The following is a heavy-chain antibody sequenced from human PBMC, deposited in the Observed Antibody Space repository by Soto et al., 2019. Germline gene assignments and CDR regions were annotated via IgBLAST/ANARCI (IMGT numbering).Heavy chain of an antibody. Sequence: QVQLVQSGAEVKKPGSSVKVSCKASGGTFSSYAISWVRQAPGQGLEWMGGIIPIFGTANYAQKFQGRVRSTADESTRTRYSELSSLRSEGTAVYYCASSITIFGVVTYSWFDPWGQGRLVTVSS. CDR2: IIPIFGTA. V-gene: IGHV1-69*12. CDR1: GGTFSSYA. D-gene: IGHD3-3*01. J-gene: IGHJ5*02. CDR3: ASSITIFGVVTYSWFDP.